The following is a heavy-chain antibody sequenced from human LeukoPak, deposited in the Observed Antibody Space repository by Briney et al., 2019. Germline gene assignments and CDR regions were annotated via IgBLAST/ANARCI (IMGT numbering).Heavy chain of an antibody. CDR3: AKDGDSSGWYRMIDY. CDR2: LTGSGGST. CDR1: GFTFSDYY. V-gene: IGHV3-23*01. D-gene: IGHD6-19*01. Sequence: GGSLRLSCAASGFTFSDYYMSWIRQAPGKGLEWVSGLTGSGGSTYYADSVKGRFTISRDNSKNTLYLQMNSLRAEDTAVYYCAKDGDSSGWYRMIDYWGQGTLVTVSS. J-gene: IGHJ4*02.